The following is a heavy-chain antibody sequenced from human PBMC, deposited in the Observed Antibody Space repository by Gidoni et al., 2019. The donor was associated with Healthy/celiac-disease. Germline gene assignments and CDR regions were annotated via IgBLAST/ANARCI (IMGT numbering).Heavy chain of an antibody. Sequence: EVQLLESGGGLVQPGGSLRLSCAASGFTFSSYAMSWVRQAPGKGLEWVSAISGSGGSTYYADAVKGRFTISRDNSKNTLYLKMNSLRAEDTAVYYCAKGMVRGVGTPIDYWGQGTLVTVSS. J-gene: IGHJ4*02. CDR1: GFTFSSYA. CDR2: ISGSGGST. CDR3: AKGMVRGVGTPIDY. D-gene: IGHD3-10*01. V-gene: IGHV3-23*01.